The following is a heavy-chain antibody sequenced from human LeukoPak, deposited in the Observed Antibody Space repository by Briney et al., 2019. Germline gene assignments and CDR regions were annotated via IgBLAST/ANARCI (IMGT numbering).Heavy chain of an antibody. CDR2: IYRGGST. Sequence: GGSLRLSCGASGFTLSSNYMSWVPQATGKVLEWVSVIYRGGSTYYADSVKGRFTISRDNSKNTLYLQMNSLRAEDTAVYYCASFGESDAFDIWGQGTMVTVSS. CDR3: ASFGESDAFDI. V-gene: IGHV3-53*01. CDR1: GFTLSSNY. J-gene: IGHJ3*02. D-gene: IGHD4-17*01.